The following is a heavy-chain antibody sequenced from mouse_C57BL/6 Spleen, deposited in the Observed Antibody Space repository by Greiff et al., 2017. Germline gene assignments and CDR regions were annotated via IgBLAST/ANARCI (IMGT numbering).Heavy chain of an antibody. CDR3: ARGETPTYFDY. CDR1: GYAFSSSW. CDR2: IYPGDGDT. V-gene: IGHV1-82*01. Sequence: VQLQQSGPELVKPGASVKISCKASGYAFSSSWMNWVKQRPGKGLEWIVRIYPGDGDTNYNGKFKGKATLTADKSSSTAYMQLSSLTSEDSAVYFCARGETPTYFDYWGQGTTLTVSS. D-gene: IGHD6-1*02. J-gene: IGHJ2*01.